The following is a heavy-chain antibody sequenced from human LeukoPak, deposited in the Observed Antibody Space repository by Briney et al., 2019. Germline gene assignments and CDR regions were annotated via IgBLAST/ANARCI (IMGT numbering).Heavy chain of an antibody. Sequence: PGRSLRLSCAASGFTFDDYAMHWVRQAQGKGLEWVSAISWNSGSIGYADSVKGRFTISRDNAKNSLYLQMNSLRAEDTALYYCAKDSSSGYYLLTYFDYWGRGTLVTVSS. CDR2: ISWNSGSI. V-gene: IGHV3-9*01. J-gene: IGHJ4*02. D-gene: IGHD3-22*01. CDR3: AKDSSSGYYLLTYFDY. CDR1: GFTFDDYA.